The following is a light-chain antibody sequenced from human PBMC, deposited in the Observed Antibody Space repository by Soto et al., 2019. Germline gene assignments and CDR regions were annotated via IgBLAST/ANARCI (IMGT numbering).Light chain of an antibody. CDR3: QQYGSSPALT. V-gene: IGKV3-20*01. CDR2: GAS. J-gene: IGKJ4*01. Sequence: EIVLTQSPGTLSLSPGERAALSCRASQSVSSSYLAWYQQKPGQAPRLLIYGASSRATGIPGRFSGSGSGTDFTLTISRLESEDFAVYYCQQYGSSPALTFGGGTKVEIK. CDR1: QSVSSSY.